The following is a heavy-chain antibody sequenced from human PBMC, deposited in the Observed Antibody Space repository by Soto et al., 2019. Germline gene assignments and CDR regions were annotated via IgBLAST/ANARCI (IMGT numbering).Heavy chain of an antibody. Sequence: GGSLRLSCAASGFTFSSYAMSWVRQAPGKGLEWVSAISGRGGSTYYADSVKGRFTISRDNSKNTLYLQMNSLRAEDRAVYYCAKDILVAGYDLWSGYYTAFDIWGQGTMVTVSS. CDR2: ISGRGGST. D-gene: IGHD3-3*01. J-gene: IGHJ3*02. V-gene: IGHV3-23*01. CDR1: GFTFSSYA. CDR3: AKDILVAGYDLWSGYYTAFDI.